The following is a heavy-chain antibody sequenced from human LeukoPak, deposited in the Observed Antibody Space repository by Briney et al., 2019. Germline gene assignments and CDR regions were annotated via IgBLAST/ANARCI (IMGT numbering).Heavy chain of an antibody. CDR1: GFTVSSNY. CDR2: IYSGGST. CDR3: ARENIVVVPAAMVHYYYGMDV. V-gene: IGHV3-53*01. Sequence: TGGSLRLSCAASGFTVSSNYMSWVRQAPGKGLEWVSVIYSGGSTYYADSVKGRFTISRDNSKNTLYLQMNSLRAEDTAVYYCARENIVVVPAAMVHYYYGMDVWGQGTTVTVSS. D-gene: IGHD2-2*01. J-gene: IGHJ6*02.